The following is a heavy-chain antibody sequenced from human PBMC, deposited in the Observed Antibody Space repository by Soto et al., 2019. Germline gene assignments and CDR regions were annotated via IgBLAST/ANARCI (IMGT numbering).Heavy chain of an antibody. CDR1: GFTFSSYA. J-gene: IGHJ4*02. Sequence: PGGSLRLSCAASGFTFSSYAMSWVRQAPGKGLEWVSAISGSGGSTYYADSVKGRFTISRDNSKNTLYLQMNSLRAEDTAVYYCAKEHDSSGYYYGTFYYCGQGTLVTVSS. V-gene: IGHV3-23*01. D-gene: IGHD3-22*01. CDR2: ISGSGGST. CDR3: AKEHDSSGYYYGTFYY.